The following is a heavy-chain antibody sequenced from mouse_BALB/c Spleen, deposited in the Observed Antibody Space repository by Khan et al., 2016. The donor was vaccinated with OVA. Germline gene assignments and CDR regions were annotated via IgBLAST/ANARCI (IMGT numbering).Heavy chain of an antibody. J-gene: IGHJ4*01. Sequence: VQLKESGPGLVKPSQSLSLTCTVTGYSITSDYAWNWIRQFPGNKLEWMGYISYSGSTNYNPALKSRISITRDTHKNQFFLQLNSVNTEDTATYYCARDGSRYNYAMDYWGQGTSVTVSS. V-gene: IGHV3-2*02. CDR3: ARDGSRYNYAMDY. CDR2: ISYSGST. D-gene: IGHD2-3*01. CDR1: GYSITSDYA.